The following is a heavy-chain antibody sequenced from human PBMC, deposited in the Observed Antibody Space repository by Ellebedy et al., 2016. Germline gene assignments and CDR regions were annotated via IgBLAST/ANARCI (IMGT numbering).Heavy chain of an antibody. CDR2: INHSGST. Sequence: SETLSLTCVVYGGSFSGYYWSWIRQPPGKGLEWIGEINHSGSTNYNPSLKSRVTISVDTSKKQFSLKLTSVTAADTAVYYCARMWELPPGVDYWGRGTPVTVSS. J-gene: IGHJ4*02. CDR1: GGSFSGYY. CDR3: ARMWELPPGVDY. D-gene: IGHD1-26*01. V-gene: IGHV4-34*01.